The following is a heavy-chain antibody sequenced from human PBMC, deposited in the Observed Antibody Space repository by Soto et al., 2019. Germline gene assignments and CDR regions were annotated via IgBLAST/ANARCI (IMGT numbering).Heavy chain of an antibody. J-gene: IGHJ5*02. CDR2: ISAYNGNT. V-gene: IGHV1-18*01. CDR3: ARLTGRHSGGIVVVVAATGGYNWFDP. Sequence: ASVKVSCKASGYTFTSYGISWVRQAPGQGLEWMGWISAYNGNTNYAQKLQGRVTMTTDTSTSTAYMELRSLRSDDTAVYYCARLTGRHSGGIVVVVAATGGYNWFDPWGQGTLVTVSS. D-gene: IGHD2-15*01. CDR1: GYTFTSYG.